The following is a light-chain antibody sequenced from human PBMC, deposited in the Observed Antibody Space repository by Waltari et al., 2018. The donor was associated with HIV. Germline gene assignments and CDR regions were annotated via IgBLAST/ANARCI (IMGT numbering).Light chain of an antibody. CDR3: QVWDRSSDQVI. J-gene: IGLJ2*01. Sequence: YELTQPPSVSVAPGQTDLITLGGKNLERTRGPRYQQRPGQDPVLVIYFDLDRPSGIPERFSGSGAGNTATLTNSRVDAGDEADYDCQVWDRSSDQVIFGVGTKLTVL. CDR2: FDL. V-gene: IGLV3-21*04. CDR1: NLERTR.